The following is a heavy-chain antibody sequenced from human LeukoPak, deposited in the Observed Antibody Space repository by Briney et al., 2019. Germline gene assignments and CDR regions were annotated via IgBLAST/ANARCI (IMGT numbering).Heavy chain of an antibody. Sequence: ASVKVSCKASGYTFTGYYMHWVRQAPGQGLEWMGWINPNSGGTNYAQKFQGRVTMTRDTSISTAYMELSRLRSDDTAVYYCAIGYDYVWGSYRYVYWGQGTLVTVSS. V-gene: IGHV1-2*02. J-gene: IGHJ4*02. CDR3: AIGYDYVWGSYRYVY. CDR1: GYTFTGYY. D-gene: IGHD3-16*02. CDR2: INPNSGGT.